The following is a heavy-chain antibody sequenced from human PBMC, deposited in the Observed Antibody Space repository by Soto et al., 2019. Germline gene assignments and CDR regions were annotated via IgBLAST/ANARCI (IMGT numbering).Heavy chain of an antibody. CDR2: ISGYNGNT. V-gene: IGHV1-18*04. D-gene: IGHD6-19*01. CDR3: ASEISSGWANWFDP. CDR1: GYTFHSYG. J-gene: IGHJ5*02. Sequence: QVQLVQSGAEVKKPGASVKVSRKASGYTFHSYGISWGRQAPGQGLEWMGTISGYNGNTNYAQQLHGRFTMSTDTSKSTAYMELRSLRSDDTALYYCASEISSGWANWFDPWGQGTLVTVSS.